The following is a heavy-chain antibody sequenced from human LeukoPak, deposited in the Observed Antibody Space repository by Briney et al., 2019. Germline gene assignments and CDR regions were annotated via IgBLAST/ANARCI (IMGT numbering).Heavy chain of an antibody. CDR2: IYTSGST. CDR1: GGSISSYY. V-gene: IGHV4-4*09. J-gene: IGHJ6*03. CDR3: ARRDYYYYYMDV. Sequence: SETLSLTCTVSGGSISSYYWSWIRQPPGKGLEWIGYIYTSGSTNYNPSHKSRVTISVDTSKNQFSLKLSSVTAADTAVYYCARRDYYYYYMDVWGKGTTVTVSS.